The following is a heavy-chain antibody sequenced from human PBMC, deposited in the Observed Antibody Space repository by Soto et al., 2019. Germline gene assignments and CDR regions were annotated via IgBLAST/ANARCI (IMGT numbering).Heavy chain of an antibody. CDR2: IGSRTSDI. V-gene: IGHV3-21*01. J-gene: IGHJ3*02. D-gene: IGHD3-22*01. CDR3: VRDYYDTSGYPNTFDM. CDR1: GFTLSRHT. Sequence: SLRLSCAASGFTLSRHTMNWVRQAPGKGLEWVSFIGSRTSDIYYADSAKGRFTISRDNAKNSLYLDLTRLRAEDTAVYFCVRDYYDTSGYPNTFDMWGQGTMVTVSS.